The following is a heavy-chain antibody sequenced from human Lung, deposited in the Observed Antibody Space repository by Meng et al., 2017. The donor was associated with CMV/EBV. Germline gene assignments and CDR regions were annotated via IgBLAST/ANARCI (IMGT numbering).Heavy chain of an antibody. CDR1: GGTFSSYT. Sequence: XVXVSXXTSGGTFSSYTISWVRQAPGQGLEWMGRIIPILGIASYSQKFQGRVTITADKSTSTAYMELSSLRSEDTAVDYWAKWGWGALYGGMDVWGQGTTVXVSS. D-gene: IGHD3-16*01. CDR3: AKWGWGALYGGMDV. V-gene: IGHV1-69*02. J-gene: IGHJ6*02. CDR2: IIPILGIA.